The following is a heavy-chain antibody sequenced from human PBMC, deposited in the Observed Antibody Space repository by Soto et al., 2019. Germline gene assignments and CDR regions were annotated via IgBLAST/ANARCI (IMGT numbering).Heavy chain of an antibody. D-gene: IGHD6-19*01. J-gene: IGHJ3*02. V-gene: IGHV3-53*01. CDR2: IYSGGTT. Sequence: EVQLVESGGGLIQPGGSLRLSCAASGFTVSSNYMSWVRQAPGKGLEWVSVIYSGGTTYYADSVKGRFTISRDNSINTLFLQMNSLRAEDTAVYYCARGRSSGSEHAFDIWGQGTMVTVSS. CDR1: GFTVSSNY. CDR3: ARGRSSGSEHAFDI.